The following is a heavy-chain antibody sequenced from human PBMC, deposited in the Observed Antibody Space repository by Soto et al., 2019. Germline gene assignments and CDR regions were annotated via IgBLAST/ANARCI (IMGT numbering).Heavy chain of an antibody. Sequence: QITLKESGPTLVKPTQTLTLTCTFSGFSLSTSGVGVGWIRQPPGKALEWLARIHWDDEKRYSPYLKSRLTITKDTSKNQVVLTMHNMDPVDTATYYCSHRRGFGAFLDWFDPWGQGTLVTVSS. D-gene: IGHD3-10*01. J-gene: IGHJ5*02. CDR2: IHWDDEK. CDR3: SHRRGFGAFLDWFDP. CDR1: GFSLSTSGVG. V-gene: IGHV2-5*02.